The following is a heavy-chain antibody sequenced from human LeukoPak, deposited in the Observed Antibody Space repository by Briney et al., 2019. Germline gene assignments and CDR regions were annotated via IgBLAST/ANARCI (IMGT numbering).Heavy chain of an antibody. CDR3: ARIVGMPAGSDYYFDY. J-gene: IGHJ4*02. CDR2: ISDSGDPT. D-gene: IGHD3-10*01. CDR1: GFTFSNYA. Sequence: GGSLRLSCAASGFTFSNYAMSWVRQAPGKGLEWVSTISDSGDPTYYADSVKGRFTISRDNSKNTLYLKVNSLRAEDTAVYYCARIVGMPAGSDYYFDYWGQGTLATVSS. V-gene: IGHV3-23*01.